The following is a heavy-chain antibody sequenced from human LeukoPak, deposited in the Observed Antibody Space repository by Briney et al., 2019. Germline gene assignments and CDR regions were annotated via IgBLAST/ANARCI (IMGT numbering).Heavy chain of an antibody. D-gene: IGHD6-19*01. CDR2: IYYSGST. Sequence: PSETLSLTCTVSGGSNSSSSYYWGWIRQPPGKGLEWIGSIYYSGSTYYNPSLKSRVTISVDTSKNQFSLKLSSVTAADTAVYYCARPYSSGWYAFGFDPWGQGTLVTVSS. J-gene: IGHJ5*02. CDR3: ARPYSSGWYAFGFDP. CDR1: GGSNSSSSYY. V-gene: IGHV4-39*07.